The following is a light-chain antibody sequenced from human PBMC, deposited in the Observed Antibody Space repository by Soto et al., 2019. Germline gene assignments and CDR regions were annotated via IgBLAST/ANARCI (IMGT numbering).Light chain of an antibody. CDR2: GAS. Sequence: EIMITQYPATLAVSPGERATLSCRASQSVSSYLAWYQQKPGQAPRLLIYGASTRATGIPARFSGSGSGTEFTLTISSLQSEDFAVYYCQQYNKWPPGTFGQGTKVEIK. CDR1: QSVSSY. CDR3: QQYNKWPPGT. J-gene: IGKJ1*01. V-gene: IGKV3-15*01.